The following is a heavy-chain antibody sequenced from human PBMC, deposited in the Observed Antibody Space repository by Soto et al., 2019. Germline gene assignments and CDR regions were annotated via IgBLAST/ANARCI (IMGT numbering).Heavy chain of an antibody. CDR2: ISSSSSYI. Sequence: EVQLVESGGGLVKPGGSLRLSCAASGFTFSSYSMNWVRQAPGKGLEWVSSISSSSSYIYYADSVKGRFTISRDNAKNSLYLQLNSLRAEDTAVYYCARTTRSSSSGFYYYYGMDVWGQGTTVTVCS. CDR3: ARTTRSSSSGFYYYYGMDV. J-gene: IGHJ6*02. CDR1: GFTFSSYS. D-gene: IGHD6-6*01. V-gene: IGHV3-21*01.